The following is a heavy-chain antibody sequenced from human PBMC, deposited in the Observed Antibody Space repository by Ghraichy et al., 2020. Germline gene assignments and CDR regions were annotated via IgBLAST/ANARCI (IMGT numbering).Heavy chain of an antibody. CDR2: IGTAGDT. D-gene: IGHD3-10*01. CDR3: TRGGQRNRGQADGLDL. J-gene: IGHJ6*02. V-gene: IGHV3-13*01. Sequence: GGSLRLSCAASGFSFSSYDMHWVRQITGKGLEWVSGIGTAGDTNYAGSVKGRLTLSRENAKNFLYLQMNGLRAGDTAVYYCTRGGQRNRGQADGLDLWGQGTTVIVSS. CDR1: GFSFSSYD.